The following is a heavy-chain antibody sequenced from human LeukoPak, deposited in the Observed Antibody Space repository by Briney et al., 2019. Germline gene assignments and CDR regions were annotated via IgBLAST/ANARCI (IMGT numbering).Heavy chain of an antibody. CDR1: GGSFSGYY. CDR2: INHSGST. Sequence: SETLSLTCAVYGGSFSGYYWSWIRQAPGKGLEWIGEINHSGSTNYNPSLKSRVTISVDTSKNQFSLSVTSVTAADTAIYYCGKTDIYFNPIDYWGPGSLVTVSS. CDR3: GKTDIYFNPIDY. J-gene: IGHJ4*02. D-gene: IGHD3-9*01. V-gene: IGHV4-34*01.